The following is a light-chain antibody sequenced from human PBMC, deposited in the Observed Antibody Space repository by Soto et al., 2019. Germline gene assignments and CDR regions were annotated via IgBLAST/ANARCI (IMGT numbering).Light chain of an antibody. V-gene: IGLV2-14*01. CDR3: TSFSSSTSLYV. J-gene: IGLJ1*01. Sequence: QSVLTQPASVSGSLGQSITISCTGTTRDIAGYNYISWYQQLPGKAPKLMIYQVTIRPSGTSNRFSGSKSGNTASLTISGLQAEDEADYYCTSFSSSTSLYVFGTGTKVTV. CDR1: TRDIAGYNY. CDR2: QVT.